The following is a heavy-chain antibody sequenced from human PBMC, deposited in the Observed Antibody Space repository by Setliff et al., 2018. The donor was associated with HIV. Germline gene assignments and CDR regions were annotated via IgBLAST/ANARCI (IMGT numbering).Heavy chain of an antibody. J-gene: IGHJ6*03. CDR3: ARAGGASCSYWGCHDILTGKYNDYYYYMDV. CDR1: GYSSTSYD. Sequence: GASVKVSCKASGYSSTSYDINWVRQATGQGLEWMGWMNPKSGNTGYAQKFQGRVTMTRNTSISTAYMELNSLRSEDTAVYYCARAGGASCSYWGCHDILTGKYNDYYYYMDVWGKGTTVTVSS. CDR2: MNPKSGNT. D-gene: IGHD3-9*01. V-gene: IGHV1-8*01.